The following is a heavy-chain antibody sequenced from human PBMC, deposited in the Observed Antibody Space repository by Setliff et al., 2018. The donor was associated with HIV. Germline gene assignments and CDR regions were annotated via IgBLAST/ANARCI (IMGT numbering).Heavy chain of an antibody. CDR2: IYPGDSDT. V-gene: IGHV5-51*01. Sequence: GESLKISCKGSGYSFTSYWIGWVRQMPGKGLEWMGIIYPGDSDTRYSPSFQGQVTISADKSISTAYLQWSGLKASDTAMYYCARGNYDILTGYIGYYDYWGQGTLVTVSS. J-gene: IGHJ4*02. CDR1: GYSFTSYW. D-gene: IGHD3-9*01. CDR3: ARGNYDILTGYIGYYDY.